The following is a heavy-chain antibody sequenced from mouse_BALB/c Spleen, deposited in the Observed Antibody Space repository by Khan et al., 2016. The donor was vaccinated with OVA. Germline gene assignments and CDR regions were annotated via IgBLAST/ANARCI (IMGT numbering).Heavy chain of an antibody. CDR1: GFIIQDTY. Sequence: VQLQQSGAELVKPVASVKLSCTASGFIIQDTYMHWVKQRPEQGLEWIVMIDPANGHTKYDPKFQCNSTISADTSSNTAYLQRSSLTSEDTAVYYDARINAWGQGTTLTVSS. J-gene: IGHJ2*01. CDR2: IDPANGHT. V-gene: IGHV14-3*02. CDR3: ARINA.